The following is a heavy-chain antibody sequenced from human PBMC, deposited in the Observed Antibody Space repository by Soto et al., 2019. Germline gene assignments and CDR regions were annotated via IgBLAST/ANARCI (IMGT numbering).Heavy chain of an antibody. V-gene: IGHV4-30-4*01. CDR2: IFYLGTS. CDR3: ARVQRDTAMGHFDY. CDR1: GASTTNVDYY. D-gene: IGHD5-18*01. J-gene: IGHJ4*02. Sequence: QVQLQESGPGLVKPSQTLSLSCTVSGASTTNVDYYWSWIRQPPGKGLEWLGNIFYLGTSDYNPSLKGRLTISVAKSKNQFSLRLASVTAADTAVYYCARVQRDTAMGHFDYWGQGTLVTVSS.